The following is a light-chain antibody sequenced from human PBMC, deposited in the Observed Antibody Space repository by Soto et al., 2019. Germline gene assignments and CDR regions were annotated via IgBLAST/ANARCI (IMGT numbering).Light chain of an antibody. Sequence: DIHMTQSPSTLSASVLDRVTITCRASQSVRSWLAWYQQKPGRAPKFLIYDASSLESGVPSRFSGSGSGTEFTLTISSLQPDDFATYYCQQYNSYSRTFGQGTKVDIK. V-gene: IGKV1-5*01. CDR1: QSVRSW. CDR2: DAS. J-gene: IGKJ1*01. CDR3: QQYNSYSRT.